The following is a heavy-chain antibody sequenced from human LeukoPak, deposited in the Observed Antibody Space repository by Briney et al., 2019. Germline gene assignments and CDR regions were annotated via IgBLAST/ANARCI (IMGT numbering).Heavy chain of an antibody. V-gene: IGHV3-30*02. CDR1: GFTFSSYG. CDR3: AKDGDGSQGYFDY. Sequence: GGSLRLSCAASGFTFSSYGMHWVRQAPGKGLEWVAFIRYDGSNKYYADSVKGRFTISRDNSKNTLYLQMNSLRAEDTAVYYCAKDGDGSQGYFDYWGQGTLVTVSS. CDR2: IRYDGSNK. J-gene: IGHJ4*02. D-gene: IGHD2-21*01.